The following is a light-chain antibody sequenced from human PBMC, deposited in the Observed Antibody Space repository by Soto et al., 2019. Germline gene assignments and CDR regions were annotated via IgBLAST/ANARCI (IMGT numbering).Light chain of an antibody. CDR1: SSDVGGYYY. V-gene: IGLV2-8*01. Sequence: QSALTQPPSASGSPGQSVTISCTGTSSDVGGYYYVSWYQQYPGRAPKLMIYEVTKRPSGVPDRFSGSKSGNTASLTVSGLQAEDEADYYCSSYAASNNFYFVFGGGTKLTVL. CDR3: SSYAASNNFYFV. CDR2: EVT. J-gene: IGLJ3*02.